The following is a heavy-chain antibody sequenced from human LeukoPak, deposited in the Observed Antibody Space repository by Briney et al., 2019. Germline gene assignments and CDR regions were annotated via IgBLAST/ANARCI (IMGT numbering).Heavy chain of an antibody. CDR2: ISYDGSNK. Sequence: EGSLRLSCAASGFTFSSYAMHWVRQAPGKGLEWVAVISYDGSNKYYADSVKGRFTISRDNSKNTLYLQMNSLRAEDTAVYYCARAAAGSPYYYYGMDVWGQGTTVTVSS. D-gene: IGHD6-13*01. CDR1: GFTFSSYA. CDR3: ARAAAGSPYYYYGMDV. J-gene: IGHJ6*02. V-gene: IGHV3-30-3*01.